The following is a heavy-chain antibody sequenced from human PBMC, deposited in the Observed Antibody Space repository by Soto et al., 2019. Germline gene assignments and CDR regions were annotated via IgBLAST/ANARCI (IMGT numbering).Heavy chain of an antibody. V-gene: IGHV3-21*01. CDR1: GFTFSTYG. J-gene: IGHJ5*02. CDR2: ISDSGHYI. Sequence: PGGSLRLSCAASGFTFSTYGMNWVRQAPGKGLEWLSSISDSGHYIYYADSVKGRFTISRDNAKNSLFLQMNSLRGEDTAVYYCARSGLALPYSASHWFDPCGQGTLVTVSS. CDR3: ARSGLALPYSASHWFDP. D-gene: IGHD3-22*01.